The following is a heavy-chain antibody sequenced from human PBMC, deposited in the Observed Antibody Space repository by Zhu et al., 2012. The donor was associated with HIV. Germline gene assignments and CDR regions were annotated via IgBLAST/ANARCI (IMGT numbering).Heavy chain of an antibody. CDR3: ARKRGGAQDYCFDS. CDR2: INSDGSST. CDR1: RFAFSSYW. V-gene: IGHV3-74*01. J-gene: IGHJ4*02. Sequence: EVQLVESGGDLVQPGGSLRLSCAASRFAFSSYWMNWVRQAPGKGLVWVSRINSDGSSTTYADSVKGRFTISRDNAKNTLYLQMNSLRAEDTAMYYCARKRGGAQDYCFDSWGQGTLVTVSS. D-gene: IGHD3-10*01.